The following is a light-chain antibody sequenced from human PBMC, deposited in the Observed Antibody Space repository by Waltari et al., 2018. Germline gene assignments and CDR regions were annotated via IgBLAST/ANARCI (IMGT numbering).Light chain of an antibody. CDR3: GTWDSSLSGAV. CDR1: SSNIGNNY. V-gene: IGLV1-51*02. Sequence: QSVLTQPPSVSAAPGQRVTISCSGGSSNIGNNYVSWYRQFPGTAPKLLISEDDERPSGIPGRFSGSNAGTSATLDITGLQAGDEADYYCGTWDSSLSGAVFGGGTHLTVL. CDR2: EDD. J-gene: IGLJ7*01.